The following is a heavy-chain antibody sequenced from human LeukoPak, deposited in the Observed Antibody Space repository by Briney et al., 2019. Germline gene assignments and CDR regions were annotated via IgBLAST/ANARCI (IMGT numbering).Heavy chain of an antibody. J-gene: IGHJ4*02. Sequence: GGSLRLSCAASGVTFSSYEMNWVRQAPGKGGGWGSYISSSGSTIYYADSVKGRFTISRDNAKNSLYLQMNSLSAEDTAVYYCARAPGYGAAYYFDYWGQGTLVTVSS. CDR2: ISSSGSTI. CDR1: GVTFSSYE. CDR3: ARAPGYGAAYYFDY. D-gene: IGHD1-1*01. V-gene: IGHV3-48*03.